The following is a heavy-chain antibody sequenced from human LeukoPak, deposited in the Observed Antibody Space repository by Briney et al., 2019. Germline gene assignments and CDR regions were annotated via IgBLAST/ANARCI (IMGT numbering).Heavy chain of an antibody. CDR3: ARQGRGWSYYYMDV. CDR1: GGSISSGSYY. J-gene: IGHJ6*03. D-gene: IGHD6-19*01. V-gene: IGHV4-61*01. CDR2: IYYSGST. Sequence: KPSETLSLTCTVSGGSISSGSYYWSWIRQPPGKGLEWIGYIYYSGSTNYNPSLKSRVTISVDTSKDQFSLKLSSVTAADTAVYYCARQGRGWSYYYMDVWGKGTTVTVSS.